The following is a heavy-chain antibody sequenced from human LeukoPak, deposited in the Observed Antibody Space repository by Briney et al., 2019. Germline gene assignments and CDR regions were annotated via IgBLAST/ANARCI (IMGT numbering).Heavy chain of an antibody. CDR1: GFTFSSYA. V-gene: IGHV3-64D*06. J-gene: IGHJ4*02. CDR3: VKDGWIQLWLRFDYFDY. Sequence: GGSLRLSCSASGFTFSSYAMHWVRQAPGKGLEYVSAISSNGGSTYYADSVKGRFTISRDNSKNTLYLQMSSLRAEDTAVYYCVKDGWIQLWLRFDYFDYWGQGTLDTVSS. CDR2: ISSNGGST. D-gene: IGHD5-18*01.